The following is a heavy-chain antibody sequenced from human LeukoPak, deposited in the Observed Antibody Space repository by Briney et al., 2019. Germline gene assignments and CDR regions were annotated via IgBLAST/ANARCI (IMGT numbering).Heavy chain of an antibody. V-gene: IGHV3-23*01. CDR3: AKGSGYTYGPSDY. CDR1: GFTFSSYA. CDR2: ISGSGGST. Sequence: PGGSLRLSCAASGFTFSSYAMSWVRQAPGKGLEWVSSISGSGGSTYYADSVKGRFTISRDNSKNTLYLQMNSLRAGDTAVYYCAKGSGYTYGPSDYWGQGTLVTVSS. J-gene: IGHJ4*02. D-gene: IGHD5-18*01.